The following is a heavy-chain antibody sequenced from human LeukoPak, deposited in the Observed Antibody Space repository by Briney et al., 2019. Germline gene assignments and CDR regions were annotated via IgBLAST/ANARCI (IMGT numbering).Heavy chain of an antibody. CDR2: IIPIFGTA. Sequence: GSSVKVSCKASGGTFSSYAISWVRQAPGQGLEWMGGIIPIFGTANYAQKFQGRVTITTDESTCTAYMELSSLRSEDTAVYYCAREDIAPSRGDFDYWGQGTLVTVSS. CDR3: AREDIAPSRGDFDY. V-gene: IGHV1-69*05. D-gene: IGHD5-12*01. J-gene: IGHJ4*02. CDR1: GGTFSSYA.